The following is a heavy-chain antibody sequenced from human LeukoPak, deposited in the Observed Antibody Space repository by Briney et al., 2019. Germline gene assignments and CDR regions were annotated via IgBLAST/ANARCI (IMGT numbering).Heavy chain of an antibody. J-gene: IGHJ4*02. CDR3: ARDPGE. V-gene: IGHV4-4*07. CDR1: GGSISSYY. Sequence: SETLSLTCTVSGGSISSYYWSWIWQPAGKGLEWIGRIYSSGSTNYNSSLKSRVSMSVDTSKNQFSLRLSSVTAADTAVYFCARDPGEWGQGTLVTVSS. CDR2: IYSSGST. D-gene: IGHD7-27*01.